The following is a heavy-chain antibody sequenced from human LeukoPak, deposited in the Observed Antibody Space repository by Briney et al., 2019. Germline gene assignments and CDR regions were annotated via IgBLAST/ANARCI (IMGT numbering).Heavy chain of an antibody. CDR1: GCTLTDYY. CDR3: SRSASDWPQYFDC. D-gene: IGHD6-19*01. CDR2: INPKSGST. Sequence: SVKVSYKDSGCTLTDYYLHWLGPAPGEGVEWMGWINPKSGSTKFAQKHQGGVTLTGDTSIDTAYLELGDQKSDDTAIHYCSRSASDWPQYFDCLGQGTLVTVSS. V-gene: IGHV1-2*02. J-gene: IGHJ4*02.